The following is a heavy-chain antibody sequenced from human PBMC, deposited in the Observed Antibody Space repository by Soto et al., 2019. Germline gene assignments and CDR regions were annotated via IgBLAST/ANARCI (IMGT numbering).Heavy chain of an antibody. Sequence: QVQLQESGPGLVKPSDTLSLTCGVSGSSISNDNWWVWIRQPPGKGLEWIGYIHHTGYTYSNPALKIRLTMSVDTSKNQFSLRLSSVTAVDTAVYYCATKDNGKYFFDSWGQGALVTVSS. V-gene: IGHV4-28*01. J-gene: IGHJ4*02. CDR2: IHHTGYT. CDR3: ATKDNGKYFFDS. CDR1: GSSISNDNW. D-gene: IGHD1-26*01.